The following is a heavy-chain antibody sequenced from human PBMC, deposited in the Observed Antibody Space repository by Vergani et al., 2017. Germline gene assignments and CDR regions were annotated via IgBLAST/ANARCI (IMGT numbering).Heavy chain of an antibody. CDR3: ARPLNYYSYMDV. V-gene: IGHV4-4*07. CDR1: GAPISYWC. CDR2: LCPSGST. Sequence: QVQMQESGPGLVKTSETLSLTCSASGAPISYWCWSWLRQPAGKGLEWIGRLCPSGSTNYKPSLKSRVTMSIDTSKNQLSLKVSSVTAADTAVYYCARPLNYYSYMDVWGKGTTVTVSS. J-gene: IGHJ6*03.